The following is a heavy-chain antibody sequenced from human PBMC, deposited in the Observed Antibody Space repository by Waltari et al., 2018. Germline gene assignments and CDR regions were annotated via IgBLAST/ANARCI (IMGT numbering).Heavy chain of an antibody. V-gene: IGHV4-34*01. Sequence: QVQLQQWGAGLLTPSETLSLTCAVYGGSFSGYYWSWIRQPPGKGLEWIGEINHSGSTNYNPSLKSRVTISVDTSKNQFSLKLSSVTAADTAVYYCARLTQRGYSGPYYYYGMDVWGQGTTVTVSS. CDR3: ARLTQRGYSGPYYYYGMDV. CDR2: INHSGST. D-gene: IGHD5-12*01. CDR1: GGSFSGYY. J-gene: IGHJ6*02.